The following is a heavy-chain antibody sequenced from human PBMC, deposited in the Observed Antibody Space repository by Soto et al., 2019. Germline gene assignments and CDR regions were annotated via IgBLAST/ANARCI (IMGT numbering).Heavy chain of an antibody. J-gene: IGHJ6*02. CDR3: AKETRSRAVKATRVNGMDV. Sequence: QVQLVESWGGVVQPGRSLRLSCAPSGFSFSDFGMHWVRQAPGKWLEWVAAISHDGSNQYYGDSVKGRFSISRDHSNNRLYLQMNNLKVEDSAIYFCAKETRSRAVKATRVNGMDVWGQGTTVTVSS. CDR2: ISHDGSNQ. V-gene: IGHV3-30*18. CDR1: GFSFSDFG. D-gene: IGHD5-12*01.